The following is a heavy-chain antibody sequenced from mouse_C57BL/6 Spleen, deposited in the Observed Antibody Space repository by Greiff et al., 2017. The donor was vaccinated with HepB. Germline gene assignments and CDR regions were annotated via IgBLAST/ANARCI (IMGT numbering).Heavy chain of an antibody. CDR3: ARVYYDDRYAIDD. CDR2: IYPRSGNT. J-gene: IGHJ4*01. V-gene: IGHV1-81*01. Sequence: QVQLKQSGAELARPGASVKLSCTASGFTFTSYGISWVKQSTGQGLEWIGEIYPRSGNTYYNEKFKGKATLTADKSSSTAYMELRSLTSEDSAVYFGARVYYDDRYAIDDWGQGTSVTVSS. D-gene: IGHD2-4*01. CDR1: GFTFTSYG.